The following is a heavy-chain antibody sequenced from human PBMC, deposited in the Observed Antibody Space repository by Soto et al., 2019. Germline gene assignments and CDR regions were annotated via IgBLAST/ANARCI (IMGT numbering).Heavy chain of an antibody. CDR1: GYTFTSYG. V-gene: IGHV1-18*01. CDR3: ARVEDRYSSGWYAFDI. D-gene: IGHD6-19*01. Sequence: GASVKVSCKASGYTFTSYGISWVRQAPGQGLEWMGWISAYNGNTNYAQKLQGRVTMTKDTSTSTAYMKLRSLRTDDTAVYYCARVEDRYSSGWYAFDIWGQGTMVTVSS. CDR2: ISAYNGNT. J-gene: IGHJ3*02.